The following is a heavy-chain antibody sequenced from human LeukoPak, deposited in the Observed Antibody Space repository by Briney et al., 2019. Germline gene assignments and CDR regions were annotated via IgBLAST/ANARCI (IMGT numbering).Heavy chain of an antibody. Sequence: SETLSLTCAVSGGPFSGYFWSWIRQSSGKGLEWIGEIHNSGTTNYNPSLNSRVTISEDTSKNQFYLNLSSVTAADTAVYYCARRYYYTLGSFPFDFWGQGTLVTVSS. V-gene: IGHV4-34*01. CDR2: IHNSGTT. D-gene: IGHD3-10*01. J-gene: IGHJ4*02. CDR3: ARRYYYTLGSFPFDF. CDR1: GGPFSGYF.